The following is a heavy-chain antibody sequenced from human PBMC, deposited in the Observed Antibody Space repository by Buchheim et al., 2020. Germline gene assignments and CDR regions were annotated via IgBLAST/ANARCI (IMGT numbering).Heavy chain of an antibody. CDR3: AKCGDRYFYY. D-gene: IGHD2-21*01. CDR2: ISYDGSNK. V-gene: IGHV3-30*18. Sequence: QVQLMESGGGVVQPGKSLRLSCAASGFTFSSYGMRWVRPAPGKGLEWVAAISYDGSNKYYADSVKGRFTIASANSKNTLFLQMNSLRAEDTAVYYCAKCGDRYFYYWGQGTL. J-gene: IGHJ4*02. CDR1: GFTFSSYG.